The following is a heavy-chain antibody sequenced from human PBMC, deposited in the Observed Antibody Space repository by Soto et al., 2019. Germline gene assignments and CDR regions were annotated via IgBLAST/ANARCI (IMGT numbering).Heavy chain of an antibody. CDR1: GDSISAANW. V-gene: IGHV4-4*02. D-gene: IGHD6-13*01. Sequence: PSQTLSLTCAVSGDSISAANWWSWIPQPPGQGLAWLGEVSHDGRTTYNPSLRSRVTRSMDKSKNHFSLNLSSVTAADTAVYFCARPEAAAGDFDFWGRGTLVTVSS. J-gene: IGHJ4*01. CDR3: ARPEAAAGDFDF. CDR2: VSHDGRT.